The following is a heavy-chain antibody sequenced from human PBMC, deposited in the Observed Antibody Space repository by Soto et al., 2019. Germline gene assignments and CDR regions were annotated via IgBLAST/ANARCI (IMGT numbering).Heavy chain of an antibody. D-gene: IGHD5-12*01. J-gene: IGHJ4*02. V-gene: IGHV1-69*06. CDR1: GGTFSSYA. CDR3: AARSGYSGYECFDY. CDR2: IIPIFGTA. Sequence: SVKVSCKASGGTFSSYAISWVRQAPGQGLEWMGGIIPIFGTANYAQKFQGRVTMTEDTSTDTAYMELSSLRSEDTAVYYCAARSGYSGYECFDYWGQGTLVTVSS.